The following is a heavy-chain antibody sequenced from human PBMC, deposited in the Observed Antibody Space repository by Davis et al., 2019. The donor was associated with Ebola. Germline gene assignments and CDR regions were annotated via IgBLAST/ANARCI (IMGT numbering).Heavy chain of an antibody. Sequence: MPSETLSLTCTVSGGSINNGDYFWTWLRQPPGKGLEWIGHIYYIGSAFYNPSLKSRVAISVDTSKNQFSLRLTSVTAADTALYYCARGTVEPRPPDSWGQGIQVTVSS. CDR3: ARGTVEPRPPDS. CDR1: GGSINNGDYF. CDR2: IYYIGSA. D-gene: IGHD6-19*01. V-gene: IGHV4-30-4*01. J-gene: IGHJ4*02.